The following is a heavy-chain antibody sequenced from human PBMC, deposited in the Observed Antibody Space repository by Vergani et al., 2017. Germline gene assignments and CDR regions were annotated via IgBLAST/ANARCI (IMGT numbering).Heavy chain of an antibody. J-gene: IGHJ3*02. CDR2: INPNSGGT. CDR1: GYTFPGYY. D-gene: IGHD2-15*01. Sequence: QVQLVQSGAEVKKPGASVKVSCKASGYTFPGYYMHWVRQAPGQGLEWMGWINPNSGGTNYAQKFQGWVTMTRDTSISTAYMELSRLRSDDTAVYYCARDPSYCSGGSCYPVAFDIWGQGTMVTVSS. CDR3: ARDPSYCSGGSCYPVAFDI. V-gene: IGHV1-2*04.